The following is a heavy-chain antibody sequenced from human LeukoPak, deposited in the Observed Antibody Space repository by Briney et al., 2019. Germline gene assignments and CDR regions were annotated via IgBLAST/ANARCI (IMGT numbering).Heavy chain of an antibody. J-gene: IGHJ5*02. Sequence: GAAVKVSCKASGYTFTGYYMHWVRQAPGQGLEWMGWINPNSGGTNYAQKFQGRVTMTRDTSISTAYMELSRLRSDDTAVYYCAKEGYYDSSGYSNWFDPWGQGTLVTVSS. CDR1: GYTFTGYY. V-gene: IGHV1-2*02. D-gene: IGHD3-22*01. CDR3: AKEGYYDSSGYSNWFDP. CDR2: INPNSGGT.